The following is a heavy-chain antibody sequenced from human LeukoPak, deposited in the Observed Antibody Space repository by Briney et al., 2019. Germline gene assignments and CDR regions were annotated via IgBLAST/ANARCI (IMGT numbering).Heavy chain of an antibody. J-gene: IGHJ4*02. Sequence: PGGSLRLSCAASGFTFSSYAMHWVRQAPGKGLEWVAVISYDGSNKYYADSAKGRFTISRDNSKNTLYLQMNSLRAEDTAVYYCTRGIVIVGATTGGGTLVDYWGQGTLVTVSS. CDR1: GFTFSSYA. D-gene: IGHD1-26*01. V-gene: IGHV3-30*04. CDR3: TRGIVIVGATTGGGTLVDY. CDR2: ISYDGSNK.